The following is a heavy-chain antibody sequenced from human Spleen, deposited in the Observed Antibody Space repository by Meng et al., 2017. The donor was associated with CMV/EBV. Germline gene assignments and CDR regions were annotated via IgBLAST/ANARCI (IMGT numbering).Heavy chain of an antibody. CDR3: AKGGGNYPTNGMDV. CDR2: TSGSGVST. D-gene: IGHD4-11*01. CDR1: GFTFRNYW. Sequence: GESLKISCSVSGFTFRNYWMTWVRQAPGKGLEWVSGTSGSGVSTYYADPVKGRFTISRDNSNNTLYLQMNSLRAEDTAVYYCAKGGGNYPTNGMDVWGQGTTVTVSS. V-gene: IGHV3-23*01. J-gene: IGHJ6*02.